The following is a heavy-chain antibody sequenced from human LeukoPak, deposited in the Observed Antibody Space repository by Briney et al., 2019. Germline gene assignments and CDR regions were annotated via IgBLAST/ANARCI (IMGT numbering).Heavy chain of an antibody. CDR1: GFTFSSYA. CDR2: ISYDGSNK. Sequence: GGSLRLSCAASGFTFSSYAMHWVRQAPGKGLEWVAVISYDGSNKYYADSVKGRFTISRDNSKNTLYLQMNSLRAEDTAVYYCARDLGRFGSGSYGFDPWGQGTLVTVSS. V-gene: IGHV3-30-3*01. D-gene: IGHD3-10*01. CDR3: ARDLGRFGSGSYGFDP. J-gene: IGHJ5*02.